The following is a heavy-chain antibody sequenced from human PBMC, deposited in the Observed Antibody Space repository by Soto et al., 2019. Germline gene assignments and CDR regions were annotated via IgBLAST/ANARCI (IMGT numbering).Heavy chain of an antibody. Sequence: SETLSLTCAVSGGSIRSSNWWSWVRQPPGKGPEWSGEIYHSGTTNYNPSLKSRVTISVDKSKNQFSLNLSSVTAADMAVYYCAKAGGIAVASDYYYGMDVWGQGTTVTVSS. D-gene: IGHD6-19*01. CDR1: GGSIRSSNW. CDR3: AKAGGIAVASDYYYGMDV. J-gene: IGHJ6*02. CDR2: IYHSGTT. V-gene: IGHV4-4*02.